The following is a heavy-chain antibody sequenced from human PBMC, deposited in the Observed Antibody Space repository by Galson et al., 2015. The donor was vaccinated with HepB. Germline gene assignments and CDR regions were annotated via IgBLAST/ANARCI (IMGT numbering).Heavy chain of an antibody. CDR3: VRDWTYDFWSGYFGAFDL. CDR2: ISGNGHDT. J-gene: IGHJ3*01. V-gene: IGHV3-64D*09. D-gene: IGHD3-3*01. Sequence: QAPGKGLEYVSVISGNGHDTYYAESVKGRFSVSRDNSRNWLFLQMSSLRPEDTAVYYCVRDWTYDFWSGYFGAFDLWGQGTLVTVSS.